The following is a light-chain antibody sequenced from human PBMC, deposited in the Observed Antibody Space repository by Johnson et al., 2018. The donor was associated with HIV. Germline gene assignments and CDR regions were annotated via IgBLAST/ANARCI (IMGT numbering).Light chain of an antibody. Sequence: QSALTQPPSVSAAPGQKVTISCSGSSYNIGNNLVSWYQQLPGSAPTLLIYENDKRPSGIPDRFSGSKSGTSATLDITGLQTGDAADYYCQSWDSSLSFDSYVFYVFGTGTKVTVL. J-gene: IGLJ1*01. CDR1: SYNIGNNL. CDR3: QSWDSSLSFDSYVFYV. CDR2: END. V-gene: IGLV1-51*02.